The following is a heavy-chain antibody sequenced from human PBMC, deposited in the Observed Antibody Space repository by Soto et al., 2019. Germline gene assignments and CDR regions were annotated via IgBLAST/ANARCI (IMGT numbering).Heavy chain of an antibody. J-gene: IGHJ6*02. CDR1: GFTFSSYA. CDR3: AKGRSTATTMYDSAMDV. Sequence: EVQLLESGGALVQPGGSLRLSCAASGFTFSSYAMSWVRQAPGKGLEWVSGISGSGGSTDYADSVKGRFTISRDNSKNTLYLQMNSLRAEDTAVYYCAKGRSTATTMYDSAMDVWDQGTTVTVSS. V-gene: IGHV3-23*01. D-gene: IGHD4-17*01. CDR2: ISGSGGST.